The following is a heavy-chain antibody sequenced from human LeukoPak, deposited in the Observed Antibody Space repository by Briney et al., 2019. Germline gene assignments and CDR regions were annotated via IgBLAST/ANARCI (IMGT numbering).Heavy chain of an antibody. CDR3: ARELTYADY. CDR1: GGSISSGDYY. CDR2: IYYSGST. J-gene: IGHJ4*02. V-gene: IGHV4-30-4*01. Sequence: SETLPLTCTVSGGSISSGDYYWSWIRQPPGKGLEWIGYIYYSGSTYYNPSLKSRVTMPVDTSKNQFSLKLSSVTAADTAVYYCARELTYADYWGQGTLVTVSS. D-gene: IGHD4/OR15-4a*01.